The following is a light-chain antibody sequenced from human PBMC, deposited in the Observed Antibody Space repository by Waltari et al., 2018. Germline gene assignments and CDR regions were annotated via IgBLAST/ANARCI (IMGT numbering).Light chain of an antibody. V-gene: IGLV1-40*01. CDR2: GSS. CDR1: GPNIGAGYD. J-gene: IGLJ3*02. CDR3: QSYDTSLSVV. Sequence: QSVLTQPPSVSGAPGPRVTISCTGSGPNIGAGYDVHWYHHLPRGAPKLLIYGSSSRPLGVPDRFFGSTSGNSASLAIIGLRAEDEGDYYCQSYDTSLSVVFGGGTKLTVL.